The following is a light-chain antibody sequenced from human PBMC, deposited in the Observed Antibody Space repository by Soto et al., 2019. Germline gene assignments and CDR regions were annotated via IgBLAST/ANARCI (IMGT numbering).Light chain of an antibody. CDR1: SSNIGNKD. J-gene: IGLJ1*01. Sequence: QSVLTQPPSVSAAPGQKVTISCSGSSSNIGNKDVSWYQQLPGTAPKLLIYENNKRPSGIPDRFSGSKSGTSGTLGITGLQTGDEAEYYCGTWDSGLSAHVFGTGTKVTVL. CDR2: ENN. V-gene: IGLV1-51*02. CDR3: GTWDSGLSAHV.